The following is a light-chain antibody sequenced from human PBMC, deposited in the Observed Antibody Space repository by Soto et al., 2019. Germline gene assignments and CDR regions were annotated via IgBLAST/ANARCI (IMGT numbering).Light chain of an antibody. CDR3: QQYNNWRT. J-gene: IGKJ1*01. Sequence: EILMTQSPAALSVFPCERATLSGRASQSTSSDLAWFQQKPGQAPRLIIHGASTRAPGIPARFSGSGSGTDFTLTISRLEPEDFAVYYCQQYNNWRTFGQGTKVDIK. V-gene: IGKV3-15*01. CDR1: QSTSSD. CDR2: GAS.